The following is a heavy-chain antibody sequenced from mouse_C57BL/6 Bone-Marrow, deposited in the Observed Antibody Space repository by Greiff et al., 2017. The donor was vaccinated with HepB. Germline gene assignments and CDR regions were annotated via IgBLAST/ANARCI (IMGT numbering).Heavy chain of an antibody. D-gene: IGHD3-2*02. CDR1: GYTFTDYY. CDR3: ARFPRRLRPPWFAY. V-gene: IGHV1-26*01. J-gene: IGHJ3*01. Sequence: VQLQQSGPELVKPGASVKISCKASGYTFTDYYMNWVKQSHGKSLEWIGGINPNNGGTSYNQKFKGTATLAVDKSSSTAYMELRSLTSEDSAVYYCARFPRRLRPPWFAYWGQGTLVTVSA. CDR2: INPNNGGT.